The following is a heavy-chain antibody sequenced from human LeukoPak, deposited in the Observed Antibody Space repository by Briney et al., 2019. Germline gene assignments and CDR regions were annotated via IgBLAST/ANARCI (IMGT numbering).Heavy chain of an antibody. CDR1: GGSISSGGYS. CDR3: ARETLGGFNPGAY. CDR2: IHRSGSP. V-gene: IGHV4-30-2*01. J-gene: IGHJ4*02. Sequence: SQTLSLTCAVSGGSISSGGYSWSWIRQPPGKGLEWIGEIHRSGSPNYNPSLQSRVTISIDRSRNQIALELSSVTAADTAVYYCARETLGGFNPGAYWGQGTLVTVSS. D-gene: IGHD1-14*01.